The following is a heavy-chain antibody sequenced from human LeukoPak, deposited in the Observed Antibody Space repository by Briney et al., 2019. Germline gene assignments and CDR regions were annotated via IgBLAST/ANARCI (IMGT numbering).Heavy chain of an antibody. D-gene: IGHD6-19*01. J-gene: IGHJ4*02. Sequence: PGGSLRLSCAASGFTFSSSAMHWVRQAPGKGLEYVSAISSNGGSTYYANSVKGRFTISRDNSKNTLSLQMGSLRTEDLAMYYCARRAPGFSSGWLDYWGQGTPVTVSS. CDR1: GFTFSSSA. CDR3: ARRAPGFSSGWLDY. V-gene: IGHV3-64*01. CDR2: ISSNGGST.